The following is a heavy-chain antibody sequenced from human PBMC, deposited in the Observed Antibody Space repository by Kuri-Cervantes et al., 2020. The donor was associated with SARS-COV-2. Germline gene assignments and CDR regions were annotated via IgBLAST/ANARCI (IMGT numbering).Heavy chain of an antibody. Sequence: GESLKISCAASGSTFSSYSMNWVRQAPGKGLEWVSSISSSSSYIYYADSVKGRFTISRDNAKNSLYLQMNSLRAEDTAVYYCAREARNIVWDYYYGMDVWGQGTTVTVSS. CDR2: ISSSSSYI. CDR1: GSTFSSYS. D-gene: IGHD5-12*01. CDR3: AREARNIVWDYYYGMDV. V-gene: IGHV3-21*01. J-gene: IGHJ6*02.